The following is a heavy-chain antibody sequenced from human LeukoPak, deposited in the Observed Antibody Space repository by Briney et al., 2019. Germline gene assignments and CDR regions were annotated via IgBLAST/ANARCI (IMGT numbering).Heavy chain of an antibody. CDR3: ARHPKWEQQGIDY. CDR2: IYYSGST. V-gene: IGHV4-39*01. Sequence: GSLRLSCAVSGVNFSSYWMSWVRQPPGKGLEWIGSIYYSGSTYYNPSLKSRVTISVDTSKNQFSLKLSSVTAADTAVYYCARHPKWEQQGIDYWGQGTLVTVSS. J-gene: IGHJ4*02. CDR1: GVNFSSYW. D-gene: IGHD1-26*01.